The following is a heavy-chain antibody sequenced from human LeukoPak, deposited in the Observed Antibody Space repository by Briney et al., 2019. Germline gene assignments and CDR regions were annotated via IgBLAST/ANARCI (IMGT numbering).Heavy chain of an antibody. CDR2: LNWNGAST. Sequence: GGSLRLSCAASGFTFDDYGLSWVRQVPGKGLEWVSGLNWNGASTGYADSVKGRFTISRDNSKNTLYLQMNSLRAEDTAIYYCAKNGDRGAYCTGGTCYPYFYYYMDVWGKGTTVTI. CDR1: GFTFDDYG. V-gene: IGHV3-20*04. CDR3: AKNGDRGAYCTGGTCYPYFYYYMDV. J-gene: IGHJ6*03. D-gene: IGHD2-15*01.